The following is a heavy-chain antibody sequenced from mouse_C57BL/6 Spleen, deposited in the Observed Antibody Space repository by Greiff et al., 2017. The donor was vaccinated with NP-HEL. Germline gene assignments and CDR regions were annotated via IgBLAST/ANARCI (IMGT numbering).Heavy chain of an antibody. Sequence: EVKLMESGAELVKPGASVKLSCTASGFNIKDYYMHWVKQRTEQGLEWIGRIDPEDGETKYAPKFQGKATITADTSSNTAYLQLSSLTSEDTAVYYCARALTTVVALYSMDYWGQGTSVTVSS. V-gene: IGHV14-2*01. D-gene: IGHD1-1*01. CDR2: IDPEDGET. J-gene: IGHJ4*01. CDR1: GFNIKDYY. CDR3: ARALTTVVALYSMDY.